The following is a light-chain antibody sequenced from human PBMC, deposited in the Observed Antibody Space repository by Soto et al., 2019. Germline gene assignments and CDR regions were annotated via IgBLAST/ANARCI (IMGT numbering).Light chain of an antibody. CDR2: EGS. CDR3: QQYNDWPLT. J-gene: IGKJ1*01. CDR1: QSIGIH. Sequence: EIVMTQSPATLSVSPGERATLSCRASQSIGIHLAWYQQKPGQAPSLLIYEGSTRATGVPARFSGSGSGTDFTLTISSLQSADFAVYSFQQYNDWPLTFGQGTKVEIK. V-gene: IGKV3-15*01.